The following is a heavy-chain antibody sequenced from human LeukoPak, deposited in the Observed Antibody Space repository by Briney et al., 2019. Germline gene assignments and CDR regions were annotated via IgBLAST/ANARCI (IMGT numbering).Heavy chain of an antibody. CDR3: ARDDSSGYDDASDI. Sequence: ASVKVSCKASGYTFTSYGISWVRQAPGQGLEWMGWISAYNGNTNYAQKLQGRVTMTTDTSTSTAYMELSSLRSEDTAVYYCARDDSSGYDDASDIWGQGTMVTVSS. J-gene: IGHJ3*02. CDR1: GYTFTSYG. D-gene: IGHD3-22*01. CDR2: ISAYNGNT. V-gene: IGHV1-18*01.